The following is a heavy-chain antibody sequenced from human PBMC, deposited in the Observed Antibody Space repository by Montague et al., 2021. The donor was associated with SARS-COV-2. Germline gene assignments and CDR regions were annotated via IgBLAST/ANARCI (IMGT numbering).Heavy chain of an antibody. Sequence: SRRLSFSASGFTFSSYGIHWVRQAPGKGLEWVAVISYDGSNKHYADSVKGRFTISRNNSKNTLYLQMNSLRAEDTAVYYCAKDQGDCSSSRCFRGWTYYYYGMDVWGQGTTVTVSS. D-gene: IGHD2-2*01. J-gene: IGHJ6*02. CDR1: GFTFSSYG. V-gene: IGHV3-30*18. CDR2: ISYDGSNK. CDR3: AKDQGDCSSSRCFRGWTYYYYGMDV.